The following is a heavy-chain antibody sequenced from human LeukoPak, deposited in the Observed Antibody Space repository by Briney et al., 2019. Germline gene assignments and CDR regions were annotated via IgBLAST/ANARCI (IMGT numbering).Heavy chain of an antibody. V-gene: IGHV3-23*01. CDR1: GFTFSSYG. CDR2: LSNSGGST. J-gene: IGHJ4*02. Sequence: GGTLRLSCAASGFTFSSYGMSWVRQAPGKGLEWVSSLSNSGGSTYYADSVKGRFTISRDNSKNTLYLQMNSLRAEDTAVYYCAKGQSAYDSSGYHLLWGQGTLVTVSS. D-gene: IGHD3-22*01. CDR3: AKGQSAYDSSGYHLL.